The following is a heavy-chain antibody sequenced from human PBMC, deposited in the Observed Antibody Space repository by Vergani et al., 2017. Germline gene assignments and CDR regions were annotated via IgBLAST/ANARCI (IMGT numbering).Heavy chain of an antibody. CDR1: GYSFTSYW. V-gene: IGHV5-51*01. CDR3: ARHAKVKYQLGVPGFFLGDQDY. CDR2: IYPGDSDT. D-gene: IGHD2-2*01. Sequence: EVQLVPSGAEVKKPGESLKISCKGSGYSFTSYWIGWVRQMPGKGLEWMGIIYPGDSDTRYSPSFQGQVTISADKSISTAYLQWSSLKASDTAMYYCARHAKVKYQLGVPGFFLGDQDYWGQGTLVTVSS. J-gene: IGHJ4*02.